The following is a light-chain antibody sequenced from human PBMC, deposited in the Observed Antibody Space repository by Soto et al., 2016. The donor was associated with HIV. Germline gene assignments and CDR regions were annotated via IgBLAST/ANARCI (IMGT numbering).Light chain of an antibody. CDR2: DDR. J-gene: IGLJ2*01. V-gene: IGLV3-21*03. CDR3: QVRHSRKDPVI. Sequence: SYVLTQPAAVSVAPGKPATITCGGDNLGSQSIHWYQQKPGQAPVLVVYDDRARPSGIPERFSGSNSGNTATLTISRVEVGDEADYYCQVRHSRKDPVIFGGGTTLTVL. CDR1: NLGSQS.